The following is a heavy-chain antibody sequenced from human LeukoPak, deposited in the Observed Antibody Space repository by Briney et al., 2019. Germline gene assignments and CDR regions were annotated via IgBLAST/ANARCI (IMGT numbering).Heavy chain of an antibody. CDR2: ISWNSGSI. CDR1: GFTFNDYA. CDR3: AKGSGWSETVHLDY. D-gene: IGHD6-19*01. V-gene: IGHV3-9*01. J-gene: IGHJ4*02. Sequence: GGSLRLSCAASGFTFNDYAMHWVRQAPGKGLQWVSGISWNSGSIGYADSVKGRFTISRDNAKNSLYLQMNSLRAEDTALYYCAKGSGWSETVHLDYWGQGTLVTVSS.